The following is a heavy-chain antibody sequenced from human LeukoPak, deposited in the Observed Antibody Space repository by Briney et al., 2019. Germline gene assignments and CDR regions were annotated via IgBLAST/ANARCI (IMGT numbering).Heavy chain of an antibody. V-gene: IGHV3-30-3*01. J-gene: IGHJ4*02. CDR1: GFIFSQFP. CDR2: ISFAGTTK. Sequence: PGGSLRLSCTASGFIFSQFPMHWVRQAPGKGLEWVAVISFAGTTKYYGDSVKGRFTISRDNSKNTLSLQMNSLRPDDTAVYYCAREYCAGANCYWYYFDYWGQGTLVTVSS. D-gene: IGHD2-15*01. CDR3: AREYCAGANCYWYYFDY.